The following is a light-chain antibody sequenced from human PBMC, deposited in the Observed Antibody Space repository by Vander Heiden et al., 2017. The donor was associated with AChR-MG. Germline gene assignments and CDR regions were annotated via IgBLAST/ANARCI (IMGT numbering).Light chain of an antibody. CDR3: SSYTTTSTPVV. Sequence: HSALIHPASVPGPPGQPTTISCTGTSDDVCGSNSVSWYQHHPDQAPKLVIYGVYSRPSGVSHRFSGSKFGNTASLTISGLQPEDEADYFCSSYTTTSTPVVFGGGTKLTVL. J-gene: IGLJ2*01. V-gene: IGLV2-14*03. CDR1: SDDVCGSNS. CDR2: GVY.